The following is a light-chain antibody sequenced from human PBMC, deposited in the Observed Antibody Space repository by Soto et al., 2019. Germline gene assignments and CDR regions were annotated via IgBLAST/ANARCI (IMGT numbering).Light chain of an antibody. CDR1: ESISNS. CDR3: QQRNIWPPVT. J-gene: IGKJ5*01. CDR2: DAF. Sequence: VLTQSPATLSLSPGERATLSCRASESISNSLAWYQQKPGQAPRLIINDAFNRATGIPARFSGSGSGTDFTLTISSLEPEDSAVYYCQQRNIWPPVTFGQGTRLEIK. V-gene: IGKV3-11*01.